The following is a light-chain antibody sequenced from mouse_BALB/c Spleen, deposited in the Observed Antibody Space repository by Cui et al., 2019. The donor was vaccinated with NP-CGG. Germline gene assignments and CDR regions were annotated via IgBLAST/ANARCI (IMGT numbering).Light chain of an antibody. CDR2: GTR. V-gene: IGLV2*02. CDR3: ALWYSTHWV. Sequence: QAVVTQESAPTTSPGGTVTLTCRSSTGAVTTSNYANWVQEKPDHLFTGLIGGTRNRAPGVPARFSGSLIGDKAALTITGAQTEDDAMYFCALWYSTHWVFGGGTKLTVL. J-gene: IGLJ1*01. CDR1: TGAVTTSNY.